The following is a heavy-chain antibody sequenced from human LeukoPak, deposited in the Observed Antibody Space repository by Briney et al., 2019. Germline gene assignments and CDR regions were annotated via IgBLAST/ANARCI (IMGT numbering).Heavy chain of an antibody. D-gene: IGHD2-15*01. CDR2: ISSSSSYI. V-gene: IGHV3-21*01. CDR3: ARECSGGSCYYFDY. CDR1: GFTFSSYS. Sequence: GGSLRLSCAASGFTFSSYSMNWVRQAPGKGLEWVSSISSSSSYIYYADSVKGRFTISRDNAKNSLYLQMNSLRAEDTAVYYCARECSGGSCYYFDYWGQGTLVTVSS. J-gene: IGHJ4*02.